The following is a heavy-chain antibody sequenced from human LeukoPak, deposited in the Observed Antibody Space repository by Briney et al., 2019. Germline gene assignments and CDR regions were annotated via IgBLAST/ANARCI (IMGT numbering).Heavy chain of an antibody. CDR1: GASISTYY. Sequence: SETLSLTCTVSGASISTYYWSWIRQPPGKGLEWIGYFCYSGSTNYNPSLKSRVTISAGTSKNQFSLKLTSVTAADTAVYYCARERTFDNWGQGTLVTVSS. CDR3: ARERTFDN. J-gene: IGHJ4*02. V-gene: IGHV4-59*01. CDR2: FCYSGST.